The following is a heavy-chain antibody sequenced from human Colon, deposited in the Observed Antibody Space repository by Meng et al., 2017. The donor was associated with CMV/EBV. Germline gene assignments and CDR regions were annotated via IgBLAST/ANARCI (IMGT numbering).Heavy chain of an antibody. CDR2: IYYSGNT. CDR3: ARDSRNRGYCSTSSCPGTDV. CDR1: GGSLSSSSYQ. D-gene: IGHD2-2*01. Sequence: ESLKISCTVSGGSLSSSSYQWGWIRQPPGKGLEWIGSIYYSGNTYYNPSLKSRVTLSVDTSKNQFSLKLSSVTAADTAVYYCARDSRNRGYCSTSSCPGTDVWGQGTTVTVSS. V-gene: IGHV4-39*07. J-gene: IGHJ6*02.